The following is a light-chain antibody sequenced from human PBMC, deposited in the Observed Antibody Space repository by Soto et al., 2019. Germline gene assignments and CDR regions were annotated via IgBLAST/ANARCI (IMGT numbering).Light chain of an antibody. Sequence: ALSQSLGTLSSTPGERATLSCRASQSVSSSYLAWYQQKPGQAPRLLIYGASSRATGIPDRFSGSGSGTDFTLTINGLEPEDFAVYYCQQYGDWPWTFGQGTKVDIK. CDR1: QSVSSSY. J-gene: IGKJ1*01. V-gene: IGKV3-20*01. CDR3: QQYGDWPWT. CDR2: GAS.